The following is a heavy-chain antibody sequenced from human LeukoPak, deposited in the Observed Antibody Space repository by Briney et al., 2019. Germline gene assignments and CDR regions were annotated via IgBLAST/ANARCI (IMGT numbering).Heavy chain of an antibody. D-gene: IGHD6-6*01. CDR1: GFSFSSYS. CDR3: ARGGSTSSSSHFHH. Sequence: GGSLRLSCAASGFSFSSYSMNWVRQAPGKGLEWVSSISGSSSFIYYSDSVKGRFTISRDNAKNSLYLQMNSLRGEDTAVYYCARGGSTSSSSHFHHWGQGTLVTVSS. CDR2: ISGSSSFI. J-gene: IGHJ1*01. V-gene: IGHV3-21*01.